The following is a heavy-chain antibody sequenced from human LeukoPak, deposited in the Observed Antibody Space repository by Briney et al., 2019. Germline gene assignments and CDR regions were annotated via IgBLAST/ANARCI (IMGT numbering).Heavy chain of an antibody. V-gene: IGHV3-23*01. CDR2: INANGDTK. CDR3: AQGYSIGWFPN. D-gene: IGHD5-12*01. J-gene: IGHJ4*02. Sequence: GGSLRLSCAVSGFSVSSYGMSWVGQAPGRGLEWISAINANGDTKYYADSVRGRFIISRDNSENTLYLQMNSLRTEGTAVYYCAQGYSIGWFPNWGQGSLVSVSS. CDR1: GFSVSSYG.